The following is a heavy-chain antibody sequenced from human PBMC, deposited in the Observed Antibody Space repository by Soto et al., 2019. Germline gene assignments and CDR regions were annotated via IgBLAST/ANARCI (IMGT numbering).Heavy chain of an antibody. Sequence: PGGSLRLSCAASGFTFSSYGMHWVRQGPGKGLEWVAVIWYDGSNKYYADSLKGRFTISRDNSKNTLYLQMNSLRAEATAVYYCARDPSYYDSLSAFDIWGQGTTVTVSS. J-gene: IGHJ3*02. CDR3: ARDPSYYDSLSAFDI. V-gene: IGHV3-33*01. CDR2: IWYDGSNK. CDR1: GFTFSSYG. D-gene: IGHD3-22*01.